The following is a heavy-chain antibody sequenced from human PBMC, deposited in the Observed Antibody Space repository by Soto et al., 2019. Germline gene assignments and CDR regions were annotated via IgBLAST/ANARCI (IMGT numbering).Heavy chain of an antibody. J-gene: IGHJ5*02. CDR3: ARQYYFDSSDYTTNWFDP. D-gene: IGHD3-22*01. CDR2: IYYSGNT. CDR1: GGSISSSSYY. Sequence: SETLSLTCTVSGGSISSSSYYWGWIRQPPGKGLEWIGSIYYSGNTYYNPSLKSRVTIPVDTAKNQFSLKLSSVTAADTAVYYCARQYYFDSSDYTTNWFDPWGQGTLVTVSS. V-gene: IGHV4-39*01.